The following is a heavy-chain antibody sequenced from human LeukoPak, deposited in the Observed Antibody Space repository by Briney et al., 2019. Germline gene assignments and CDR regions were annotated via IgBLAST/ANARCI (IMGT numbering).Heavy chain of an antibody. CDR3: AGSGSYYFIDF. CDR2: IYTSGST. V-gene: IGHV4-38-2*02. D-gene: IGHD1-26*01. J-gene: IGHJ4*02. CDR1: GYSITSGYY. Sequence: PSETLSLTCTVSGYSITSGYYWGWIRQPPGKGLEWIGRIYTSGSTNYNPSLKSRVTISVDTSKNQFSLKLSSVTAADTAVYYCAGSGSYYFIDFWGQGTLVTVSS.